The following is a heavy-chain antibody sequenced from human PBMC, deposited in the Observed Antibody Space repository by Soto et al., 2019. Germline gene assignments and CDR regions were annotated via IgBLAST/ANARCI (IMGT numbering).Heavy chain of an antibody. CDR1: GDSMRSFY. V-gene: IGHV4-59*01. D-gene: IGHD4-17*01. Sequence: ASETLSLTCTVYGDSMRSFYWSWIRQPPGKGLEWIGNIYYSGSTNYNPSRKSRVTMSVDMSRNQVSLKLSSVTAADTAVYYCTRVGGYYGDYPNFDYWGQGALVTVPS. CDR2: IYYSGST. J-gene: IGHJ4*02. CDR3: TRVGGYYGDYPNFDY.